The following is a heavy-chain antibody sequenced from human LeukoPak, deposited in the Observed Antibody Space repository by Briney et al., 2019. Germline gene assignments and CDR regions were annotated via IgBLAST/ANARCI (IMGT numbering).Heavy chain of an antibody. V-gene: IGHV3-23*01. CDR3: AKEGGCCSSSSCSDYFDY. D-gene: IGHD2-2*01. Sequence: GGSLRLSCAASGFIFGNHAMSWFRQAPGKGLEWVSTISGSGGSTYYADSVKGRFTISRDNSKDTLYLQVNSLRAEDTAIYYCAKEGGCCSSSSCSDYFDYWGQGSLVTVSS. CDR2: ISGSGGST. J-gene: IGHJ4*02. CDR1: GFIFGNHA.